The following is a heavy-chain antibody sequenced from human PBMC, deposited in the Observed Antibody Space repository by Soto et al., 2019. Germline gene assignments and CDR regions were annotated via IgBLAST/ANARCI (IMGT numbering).Heavy chain of an antibody. J-gene: IGHJ3*02. CDR1: GFTFSNHA. V-gene: IGHV3-33*05. Sequence: QVQLVESGGGVVQPGRSLTLSCAASGFTFSNHAMHWVRQAPGKGLEWVAVISYDGSNKYYGDSVKGRFTISRDNSKNTLYLQMNSLRAEDTAVYYCARDRFVGKNALDIWGQGTMVTVSS. CDR3: ARDRFVGKNALDI. CDR2: ISYDGSNK. D-gene: IGHD3-10*01.